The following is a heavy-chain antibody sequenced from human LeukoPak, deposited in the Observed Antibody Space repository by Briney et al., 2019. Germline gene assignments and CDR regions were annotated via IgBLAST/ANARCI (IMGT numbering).Heavy chain of an antibody. CDR2: IYYSGST. V-gene: IGHV4-39*02. Sequence: SETLSLTCTVSGDPIRSGSHYWAWIRQPPGKGLEWIGSIYYSGSTYYNPSLENRVAIYIDTSKNHFSLKLSSLSAADTSVYYCAKRDDSGGNLVDLWGQGTLVTVS. D-gene: IGHD3-22*01. CDR1: GDPIRSGSHY. J-gene: IGHJ4*02. CDR3: AKRDDSGGNLVDL.